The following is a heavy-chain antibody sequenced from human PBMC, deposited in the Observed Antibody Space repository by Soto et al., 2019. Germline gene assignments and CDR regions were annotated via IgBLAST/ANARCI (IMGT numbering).Heavy chain of an antibody. D-gene: IGHD3-9*01. CDR1: GGTFSSYA. V-gene: IGHV1-69*12. CDR3: ARDRRGYYAILTEYYYGMDV. J-gene: IGHJ6*02. CDR2: IIPIFGTP. Sequence: QVQLVQSGAEVKKPGSSVKVSCKASGGTFSSYAISWVRQAPGQGLEWKGGIIPIFGTPNYAQKFQGSVTITADESTSTAYMGLSSLRSEDTAVYYCARDRRGYYAILTEYYYGMDVWGHGTTVTVCS.